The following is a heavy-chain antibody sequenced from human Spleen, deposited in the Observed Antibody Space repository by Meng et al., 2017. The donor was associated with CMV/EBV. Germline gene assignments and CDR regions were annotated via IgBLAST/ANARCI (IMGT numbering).Heavy chain of an antibody. CDR1: GYAFTKYH. CDR2: INPDGGTT. Sequence: ASVQVSCKASGYAFTKYHIHWVRQAPGQRLECMGIINPDGGTTSYAQKFQGRVTLTSDTSTSTVYMELTSLTSDDTAVYYCARDGSISGGEDWFDPWGQGTLVTVSS. V-gene: IGHV1-46*01. D-gene: IGHD3-16*01. CDR3: ARDGSISGGEDWFDP. J-gene: IGHJ5*02.